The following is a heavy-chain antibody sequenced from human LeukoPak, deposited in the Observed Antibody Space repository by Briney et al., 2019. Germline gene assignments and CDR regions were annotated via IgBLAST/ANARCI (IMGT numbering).Heavy chain of an antibody. CDR2: IYHSGST. V-gene: IGHV4-30-2*01. CDR1: GGSISSGGYS. Sequence: PSETLSFTCAVSGGSISSGGYSWSWIRQPPGKGLEWIGYIYHSGSTYHNPSLKSRVTISVDRSKNQFSLNLSSVTAADTAVYYCASFTTVTSSVDYWGQGTLVTVSS. J-gene: IGHJ4*02. CDR3: ASFTTVTSSVDY. D-gene: IGHD4-17*01.